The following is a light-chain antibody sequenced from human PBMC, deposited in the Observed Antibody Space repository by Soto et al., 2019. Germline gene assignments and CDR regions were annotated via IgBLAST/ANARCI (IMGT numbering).Light chain of an antibody. V-gene: IGKV3-11*01. J-gene: IGKJ1*01. CDR1: QSVSSY. CDR3: QQYGGSPWT. Sequence: EIVLTQSPATLSLSPGERAPLSCRASQSVSSYLAWYQQKPGQAPRLLIYDASNRATGIPARFRGSGFGTDFTLTISRLEPEDFAVFYCQQYGGSPWTFGQGTKVDIK. CDR2: DAS.